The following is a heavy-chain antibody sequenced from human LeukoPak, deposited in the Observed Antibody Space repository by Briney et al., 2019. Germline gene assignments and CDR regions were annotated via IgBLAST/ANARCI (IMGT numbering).Heavy chain of an antibody. D-gene: IGHD5-24*01. J-gene: IGHJ4*02. CDR2: IIPIFGIA. CDR3: ARGREMVI. CDR1: GGTFSSYA. V-gene: IGHV1-69*04. Sequence: GSSVTVSCKASGGTFSSYAISWVRQAPGQGLEWMGRIIPIFGIANYARKFQGRVTITADKSTSTAYMELSSLRSEDTAVYYCARGREMVIWGQGTLVTVSS.